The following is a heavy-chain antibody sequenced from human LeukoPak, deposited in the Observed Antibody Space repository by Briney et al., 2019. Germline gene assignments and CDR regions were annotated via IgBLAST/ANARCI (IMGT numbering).Heavy chain of an antibody. CDR3: ARALSQGAGAAVPSAPIDY. Sequence: GGSLRLSCVASGVTLSSYGMHWVRQAPGKGLEWVAVTSYDGSSEYYTDSVKGRFTVSRDNSRSTLYLQMNSLRVEDTGVYYCARALSQGAGAAVPSAPIDYWGQGTLVTVSS. J-gene: IGHJ4*02. CDR2: TSYDGSSE. CDR1: GVTLSSYG. V-gene: IGHV3-30*19. D-gene: IGHD2-2*01.